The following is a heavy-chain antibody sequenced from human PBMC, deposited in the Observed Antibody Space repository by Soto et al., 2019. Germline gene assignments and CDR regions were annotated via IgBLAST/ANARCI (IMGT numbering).Heavy chain of an antibody. CDR3: ARESGDWPLNWFDP. V-gene: IGHV3-74*01. D-gene: IGHD2-21*02. Sequence: GGSLRLSCEASGFPFDNYAMSWVRQRPGEGLVWVSRITSDGKSKAYAESVKGRFAISRDNAKNTLYLQMNGLTAEDTAVYYCARESGDWPLNWFDPWGLGTLVTVSS. CDR2: ITSDGKSK. CDR1: GFPFDNYA. J-gene: IGHJ5*02.